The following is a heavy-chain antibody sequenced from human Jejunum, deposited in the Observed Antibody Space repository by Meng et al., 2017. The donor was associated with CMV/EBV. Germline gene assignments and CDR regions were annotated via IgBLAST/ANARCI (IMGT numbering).Heavy chain of an antibody. CDR3: ARATGFQLRNFDY. V-gene: IGHV4-59*01. CDR1: GDSIGSYY. CDR2: IYYSGST. D-gene: IGHD4-23*01. Sequence: VSGDSIGSYYWSWIRQPPGKGLEWIGYIYYSGSTNYNPSLKSRVTISVDTSKNQFSLRLSSVTAADTAVYYCARATGFQLRNFDYWGQGTRVTVSS. J-gene: IGHJ4*02.